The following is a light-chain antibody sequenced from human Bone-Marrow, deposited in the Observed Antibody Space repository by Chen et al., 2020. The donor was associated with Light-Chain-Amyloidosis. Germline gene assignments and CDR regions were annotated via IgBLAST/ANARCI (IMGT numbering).Light chain of an antibody. CDR2: EDD. V-gene: IGLV6-57*01. J-gene: IGLJ3*02. Sequence: NFMLTQPHSVSESPGKTVIISCTRSSGSIATNYVQWYQQRPGSSPPTVIYEDDQRPSGVPDRFSGSLDRSSNSASLPLAGLKTEDAADYSCQSYHGRRQGVFGGGTQLPVL. CDR1: SGSIATNY. CDR3: QSYHGRRQGV.